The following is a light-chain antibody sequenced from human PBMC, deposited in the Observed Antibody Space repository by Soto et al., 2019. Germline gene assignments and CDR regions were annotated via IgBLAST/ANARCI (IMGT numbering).Light chain of an antibody. CDR2: DAS. V-gene: IGKV3-11*01. J-gene: IGKJ4*01. CDR1: QSVSSY. CDR3: QQPSNSPLT. Sequence: EIVLTQPPATLSLPPGERATLSCTASQSVSSYLAWYQQKSGQAPRLLIYDASTRATLIAARFSSSASGTDFTRTISILEPEDFAVYYCQQPSNSPLTFGGGTKVEIK.